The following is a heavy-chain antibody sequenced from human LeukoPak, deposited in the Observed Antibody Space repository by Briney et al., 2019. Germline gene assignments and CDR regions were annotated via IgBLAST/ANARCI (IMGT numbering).Heavy chain of an antibody. CDR3: ATDISSRPRYSFDY. D-gene: IGHD6-6*01. CDR2: FDPEDGET. V-gene: IGHV1-24*01. J-gene: IGHJ4*02. Sequence: WASVRVSCKGSGYTLTELSMQGVRQAPGKGLEWMGGFDPEDGETIYAQKFQGRVTMTEDTSTDTAYMELSSLRSEDTAVYYCATDISSRPRYSFDYWGQGTLVTVSS. CDR1: GYTLTELS.